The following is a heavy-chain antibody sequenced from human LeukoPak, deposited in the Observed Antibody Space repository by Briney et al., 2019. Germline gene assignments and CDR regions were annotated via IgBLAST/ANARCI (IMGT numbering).Heavy chain of an antibody. V-gene: IGHV1-69*06. J-gene: IGHJ4*02. Sequence: SVKVSCKASGGTFSSYAISWVRQAPGQGLEWMGGIIPIFGTANYAQKFQGRVTITAVKSTSTAYMELSSLRSEDTAVYYCARLTGYSSSWGRDYWGQGTLVTVSS. CDR1: GGTFSSYA. D-gene: IGHD6-13*01. CDR2: IIPIFGTA. CDR3: ARLTGYSSSWGRDY.